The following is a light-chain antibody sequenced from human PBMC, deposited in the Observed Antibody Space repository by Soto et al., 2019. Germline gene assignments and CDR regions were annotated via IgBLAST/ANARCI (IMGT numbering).Light chain of an antibody. CDR1: SSNIGSNS. V-gene: IGLV1-44*01. CDR2: YDS. Sequence: QSVLTQPPSASGTPGQRVTISCSGSSSNIGSNSVNWYQQLPGTAPKLLIYYDSQRTSGVPDRFSGSKSGTSASLAISGLQSEDEADYFCAVWDKSLNGFYVFGTGTKLTVL. J-gene: IGLJ1*01. CDR3: AVWDKSLNGFYV.